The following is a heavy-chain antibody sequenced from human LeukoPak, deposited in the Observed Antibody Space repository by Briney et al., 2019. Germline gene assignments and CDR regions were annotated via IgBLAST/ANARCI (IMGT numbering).Heavy chain of an antibody. D-gene: IGHD3-3*01. CDR3: ARDSPIGVVIIGYFDY. J-gene: IGHJ4*02. V-gene: IGHV3-30-3*01. CDR2: ISYDGSNK. CDR1: GFTFSSYA. Sequence: PGGSLRLPCAASGFTFSSYAMHWVRQAPGKGLEWVAVISYDGSNKYYADSVKGRFTISRDNSKNTLYLQMNSLRAEDTAVYYCARDSPIGVVIIGYFDYWGQGTLVTVSS.